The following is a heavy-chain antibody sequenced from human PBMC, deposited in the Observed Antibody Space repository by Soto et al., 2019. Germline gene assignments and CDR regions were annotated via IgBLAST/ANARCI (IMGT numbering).Heavy chain of an antibody. V-gene: IGHV5-51*01. D-gene: IGHD3-3*01. CDR3: ARVYDFWSGSGLISWFDP. CDR2: IYPGDSDT. CDR1: GYSFTSYW. J-gene: IGHJ5*02. Sequence: GESLKISCKGSGYSFTSYWIGWVRQMPGKGLEWMGIIYPGDSDTRYSPSFQGQVTISADKSISTAYLQWSSLKASDTAMYYCARVYDFWSGSGLISWFDPWGQGTLVTVSS.